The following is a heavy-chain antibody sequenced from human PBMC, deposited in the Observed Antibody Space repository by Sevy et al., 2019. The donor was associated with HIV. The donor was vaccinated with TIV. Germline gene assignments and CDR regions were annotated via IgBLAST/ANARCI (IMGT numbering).Heavy chain of an antibody. CDR3: AREDTAMADGIDY. CDR1: GFTFSSYS. V-gene: IGHV3-48*02. CDR2: ISSSSSTI. Sequence: RGCLRLSCAASGFTFSSYSMNWVRQAPGKGLERVSYISSSSSTIYYADSVKGRFTISRDNAKNSLYLQMNSLRDEDTAVYYSAREDTAMADGIDYWGQGTLVAVSS. J-gene: IGHJ4*02. D-gene: IGHD5-18*01.